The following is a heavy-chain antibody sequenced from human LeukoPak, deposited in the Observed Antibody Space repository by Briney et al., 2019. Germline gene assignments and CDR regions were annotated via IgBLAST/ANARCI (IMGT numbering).Heavy chain of an antibody. CDR3: ARDKGAGYDYSYYYYMDV. V-gene: IGHV3-7*01. Sequence: GGSLRLSCASPGFTFSGYWMSWICQAPGKGLEWVATIKQDGSEKYYVDSVKGRFTISRDNAKNSLYLQMNSLRSEDTAVYYCARDKGAGYDYSYYYYMDVWGKGTTVTVSS. D-gene: IGHD5-12*01. CDR2: IKQDGSEK. J-gene: IGHJ6*03. CDR1: GFTFSGYW.